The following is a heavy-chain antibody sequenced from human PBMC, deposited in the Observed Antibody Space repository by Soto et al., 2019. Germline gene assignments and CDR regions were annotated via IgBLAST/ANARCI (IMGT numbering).Heavy chain of an antibody. Sequence: PGESLKISCKGSGYSFTTYWIAWVRQMPGKGLEWVGIIYPGDSDTRYSPSSEGHVTIPVAKSISTAFLQWNSLKASDNAIYYCARHSTSAPKDYWGQGTLV. V-gene: IGHV5-51*01. CDR3: ARHSTSAPKDY. CDR1: GYSFTTYW. J-gene: IGHJ4*01. CDR2: IYPGDSDT. D-gene: IGHD3-10*01.